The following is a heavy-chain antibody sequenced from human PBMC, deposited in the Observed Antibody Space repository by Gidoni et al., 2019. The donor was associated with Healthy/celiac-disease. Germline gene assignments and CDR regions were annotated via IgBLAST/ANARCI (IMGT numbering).Heavy chain of an antibody. CDR1: GGSISSYY. CDR2: IYYSGST. Sequence: QVQLQESGPGLVKPSETLSLTCTVSGGSISSYYWRWIRQPPGKGLAWIGYIYYSGSTNYHPSLKSRVTISVDTSKNQFSLKLSSVTAADTAVYYCARARGISGSGPSFDYWGQGTLVTVSS. D-gene: IGHD3-10*01. V-gene: IGHV4-59*01. J-gene: IGHJ4*02. CDR3: ARARGISGSGPSFDY.